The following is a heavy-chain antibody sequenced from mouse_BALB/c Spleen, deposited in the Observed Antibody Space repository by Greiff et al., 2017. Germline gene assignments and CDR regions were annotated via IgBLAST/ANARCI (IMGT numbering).Heavy chain of an antibody. CDR1: GYTFTSYW. J-gene: IGHJ3*01. CDR3: ASHYGQFAY. Sequence: VMLVESGAELAKPGASVKMSCKASGYTFTSYWMHWVKQRPGQGLEWIGYINPSTGYTEYNQKFKDKATLTADKSSSTAYMQLSSLTSEDSAVYYCASHYGQFAYWGQGTLVTVSA. D-gene: IGHD1-2*01. CDR2: INPSTGYT. V-gene: IGHV1-7*01.